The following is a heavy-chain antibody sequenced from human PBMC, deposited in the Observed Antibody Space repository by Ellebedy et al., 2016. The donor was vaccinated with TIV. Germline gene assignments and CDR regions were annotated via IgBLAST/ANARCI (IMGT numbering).Heavy chain of an antibody. Sequence: PGGSLRLSCAASGFSFDTYSMTWVRQAPGKGLEWVATIKRDGGDEYYVDSVKGRFTVSRDNAQNSLYLQMNSLRAEDTAVYYCARDSSGWSRDYWGQGTLVTVSS. CDR3: ARDSSGWSRDY. D-gene: IGHD6-19*01. V-gene: IGHV3-7*01. CDR2: IKRDGGDE. CDR1: GFSFDTYS. J-gene: IGHJ4*02.